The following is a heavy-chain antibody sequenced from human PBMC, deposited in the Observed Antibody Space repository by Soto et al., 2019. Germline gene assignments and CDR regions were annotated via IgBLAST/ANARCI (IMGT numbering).Heavy chain of an antibody. D-gene: IGHD1-1*01. CDR3: ARGRYGDY. Sequence: QVHLVQSGAEVKKPGASVKVSCKASGYTFTSYGITWVRQAPAQGLEWMGWISAHNGNTAYAQKLQGRVIVTRDTTTRTAYMELRSLISDDTAVYYCARGRYGDYWGQGALVTVSS. V-gene: IGHV1-18*01. J-gene: IGHJ4*02. CDR2: ISAHNGNT. CDR1: GYTFTSYG.